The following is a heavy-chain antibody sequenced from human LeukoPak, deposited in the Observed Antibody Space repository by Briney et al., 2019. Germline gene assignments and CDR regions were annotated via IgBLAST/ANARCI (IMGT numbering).Heavy chain of an antibody. CDR3: GRDTVGCGGAFDI. Sequence: AGGSLRLSCVAAGFTFSSYNMHWVRQARDNGLEWVAVISYDGSNKYYADSVKGRPTISRENSNNTLYLQVNSLRPEDTAVYYCGRDTVGCGGAFDIWGQGTMVTVYS. CDR1: GFTFSSYN. J-gene: IGHJ3*02. CDR2: ISYDGSNK. V-gene: IGHV3-30-3*01. D-gene: IGHD3-16*01.